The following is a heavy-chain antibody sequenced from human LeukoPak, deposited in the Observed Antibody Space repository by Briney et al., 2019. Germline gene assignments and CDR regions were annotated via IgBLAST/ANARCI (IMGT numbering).Heavy chain of an antibody. CDR3: ANFVDTSMGGNDY. Sequence: GGALRLSFAPPGSTFTGHAMSGVRQAPGKGLGWASAISDDSYYTYYADSVQGRFTISRDNSKNTLYLQMNSLRAEDTSLYYCANFVDTSMGGNDYWGQGTLVTVSS. CDR1: GSTFTGHA. CDR2: ISDDSYYT. V-gene: IGHV3-23*01. J-gene: IGHJ4*02. D-gene: IGHD5-18*01.